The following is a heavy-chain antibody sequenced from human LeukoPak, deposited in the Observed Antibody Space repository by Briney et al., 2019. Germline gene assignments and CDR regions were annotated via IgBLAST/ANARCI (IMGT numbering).Heavy chain of an antibody. J-gene: IGHJ6*02. CDR3: ATGVVPAAMDEYYYYYGMDV. D-gene: IGHD2-2*01. V-gene: IGHV4-4*07. CDR2: IYTSGST. CDR1: GGSISSYY. Sequence: PSKTLPLTCTVSGGSISSYYWSWIRQPAGKGLEWIGRIYTSGSTNYNPSLKSRVTMSVDTSKNQFSLKLSSVTAADTAVYYCATGVVPAAMDEYYYYYGMDVWGQGTTVTVSS.